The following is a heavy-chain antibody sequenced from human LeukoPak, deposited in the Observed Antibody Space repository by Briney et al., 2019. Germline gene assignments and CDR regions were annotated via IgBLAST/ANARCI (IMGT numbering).Heavy chain of an antibody. CDR2: ISSGSTTR. D-gene: IGHD6-13*01. J-gene: IGHJ4*02. V-gene: IGHV3-48*02. Sequence: PGGSLRLSCVVSGFTFSSCSMNWVRQAPGKGLEWVSYISSGSTTRYYADSVKGRFTISRDNAKNSLYLQMNSLRDEDSAVYYCARDPHIAAAGTIFDYWGQGTLVTVSS. CDR1: GFTFSSCS. CDR3: ARDPHIAAAGTIFDY.